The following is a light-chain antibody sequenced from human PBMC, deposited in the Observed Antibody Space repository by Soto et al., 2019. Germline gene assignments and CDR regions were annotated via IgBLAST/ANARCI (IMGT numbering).Light chain of an antibody. V-gene: IGKV1-27*01. CDR3: QKYDRAPWT. CDR1: QGISNH. CDR2: AAS. Sequence: DMQMTQSPPSLSASVGDTVAITCRASQGISNHLAWYQQKPGKAPKLLIYAASTLQSGVPSRFSGSGSGTEFTLTISSLQSEDVATYYCQKYDRAPWTFGRGTKVEI. J-gene: IGKJ1*01.